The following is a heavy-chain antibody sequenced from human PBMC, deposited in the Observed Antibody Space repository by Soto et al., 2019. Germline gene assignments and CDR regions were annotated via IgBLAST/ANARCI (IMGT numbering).Heavy chain of an antibody. Sequence: GGSLRLSCAASGFTFDDYAMHWVRQAPGKGLEWVSGINWNSDNIDYADSVKGRFTISRDNAKNSVYLEMNSLRAEDMAVYYCARGHYGRDYWGQGTLVTVPQ. CDR1: GFTFDDYA. D-gene: IGHD4-17*01. J-gene: IGHJ4*02. CDR2: INWNSDNI. V-gene: IGHV3-9*03. CDR3: ARGHYGRDY.